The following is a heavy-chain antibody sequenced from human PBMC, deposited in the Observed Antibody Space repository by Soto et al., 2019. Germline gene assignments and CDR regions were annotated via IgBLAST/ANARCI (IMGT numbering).Heavy chain of an antibody. CDR1: GFTFSSYS. CDR2: ISSSSSYI. V-gene: IGHV3-21*01. Sequence: GGSLRLSCAASGFTFSSYSMNWVRQAPGKGLEWVSSISSSSSYIYYADSVKGRFTISRDNAKNSLYLQMNSLRAEDTAVYYCARDPRTAPMVRGVITPNWFDPWGQGTLVTVSS. CDR3: ARDPRTAPMVRGVITPNWFDP. J-gene: IGHJ5*02. D-gene: IGHD3-10*01.